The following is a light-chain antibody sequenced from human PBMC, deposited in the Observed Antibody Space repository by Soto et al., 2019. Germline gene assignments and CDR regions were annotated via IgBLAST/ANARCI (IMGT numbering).Light chain of an antibody. Sequence: DIPLTQSPSFLSASVGDRVTVTCRASQAISSYLAWYQQKPGKAPKLLIYAASTLQSGVPSRFSGSASGTEFTLTISSLQPEDFATYYCQQHNSYPFTFGGGTKVEFE. CDR3: QQHNSYPFT. J-gene: IGKJ4*01. CDR2: AAS. V-gene: IGKV1-9*01. CDR1: QAISSY.